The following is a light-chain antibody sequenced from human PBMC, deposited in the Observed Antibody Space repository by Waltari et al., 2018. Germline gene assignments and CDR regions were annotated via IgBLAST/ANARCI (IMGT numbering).Light chain of an antibody. J-gene: IGLJ2*01. CDR2: GNN. V-gene: IGLV1-40*01. CDR3: QSYDNSLSTTV. CDR1: DSNIGSVFD. Sequence: QSALTQPPSVSGAAGQRVTISCSGSDSNIGSVFDVHWYQQFPGTAPRLLIYGNNNRPSGIPERFSGSKSGTSASLVINGLQAEDEADYYCQSYDNSLSTTVFGGGTKVTVL.